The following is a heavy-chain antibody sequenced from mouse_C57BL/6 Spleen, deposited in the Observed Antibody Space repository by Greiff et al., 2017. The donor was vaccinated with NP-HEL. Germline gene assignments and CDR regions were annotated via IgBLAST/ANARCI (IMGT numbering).Heavy chain of an antibody. D-gene: IGHD4-1*01. V-gene: IGHV1-50*01. Sequence: QVQLQQPGAELVKPGASVKLSCKASGYTFTSYWMQWVKQRPGQGLEWIGAIDPSDSYTNYNQKFKGKATLTVDTSSSTAYMQLSSLTSEDSAVYYCARTGTGGFAYWGQGTLVTVSA. CDR2: IDPSDSYT. J-gene: IGHJ3*01. CDR3: ARTGTGGFAY. CDR1: GYTFTSYW.